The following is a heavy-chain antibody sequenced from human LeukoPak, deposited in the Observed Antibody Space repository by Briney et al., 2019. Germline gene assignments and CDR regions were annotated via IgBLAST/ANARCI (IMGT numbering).Heavy chain of an antibody. Sequence: GGSLRLSCAASGFTFSSYEMNWVRQAPGKGLEWVSYISSSGSTIYYADSVKGRFSISRDNAKNSLYLQMNSLRVEDTAVYYCARGGAARPIDYWGQGTLVTVSS. V-gene: IGHV3-48*03. CDR3: ARGGAARPIDY. J-gene: IGHJ4*02. D-gene: IGHD6-6*01. CDR1: GFTFSSYE. CDR2: ISSSGSTI.